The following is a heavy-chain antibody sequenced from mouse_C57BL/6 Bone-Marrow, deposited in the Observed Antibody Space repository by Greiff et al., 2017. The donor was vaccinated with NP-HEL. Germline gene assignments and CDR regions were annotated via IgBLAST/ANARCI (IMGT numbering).Heavy chain of an antibody. J-gene: IGHJ2*01. CDR1: GFTFSSYA. V-gene: IGHV5-4*01. CDR3: ARAYHGNYDY. D-gene: IGHD2-3*01. Sequence: EVQGVESGGGLVKPGGSLKLSCAASGFTFSSYAMSWVRQTPEKRLEWVATISDGGSYTYDPDNVKGRFTISRDNAKNNLYLQMSHLKSEDTAMYYCARAYHGNYDYWGQGTTLTVSS. CDR2: ISDGGSYT.